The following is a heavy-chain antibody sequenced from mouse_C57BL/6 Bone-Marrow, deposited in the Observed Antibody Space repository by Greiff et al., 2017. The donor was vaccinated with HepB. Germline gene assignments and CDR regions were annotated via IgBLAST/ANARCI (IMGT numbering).Heavy chain of an antibody. CDR1: GYTFTSYW. J-gene: IGHJ4*01. CDR2: IHPNSGST. CDR3: ARDDYPTYAMDY. Sequence: QVQLQQSGAELVKPGASVKLSCKASGYTFTSYWMHWVKQRPGQGLEWIGMIHPNSGSTNYNEKFKSKATLTVDKSSSTAYMQLSSLTSEDSAVYYCARDDYPTYAMDYWGQGTSVTVSS. V-gene: IGHV1-64*01. D-gene: IGHD2-4*01.